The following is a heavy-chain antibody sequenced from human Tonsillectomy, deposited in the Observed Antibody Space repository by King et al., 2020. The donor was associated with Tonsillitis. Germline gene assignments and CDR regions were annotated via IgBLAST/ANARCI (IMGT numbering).Heavy chain of an antibody. J-gene: IGHJ5*02. Sequence: QLVQSGGGLVKPGGSLRLSCAASGFTFSSYSMNWVRQAPGKGLEWVASISSISSYIYYADSVKGRFTISRDKAKNSLYLQMNSLRAEDTAVYYCARERDMVATGWFDPWGEGTLVTVSS. CDR3: ARERDMVATGWFDP. CDR2: ISSISSYI. CDR1: GFTFSSYS. D-gene: IGHD5-12*01. V-gene: IGHV3-21*01.